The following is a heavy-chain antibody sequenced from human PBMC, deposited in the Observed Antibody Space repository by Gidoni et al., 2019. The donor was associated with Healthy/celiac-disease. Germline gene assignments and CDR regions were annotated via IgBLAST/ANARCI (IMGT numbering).Heavy chain of an antibody. CDR2: IYYSGST. CDR1: GGSISSYY. J-gene: IGHJ4*02. CDR3: ARDGGYCSGGSCYQY. Sequence: QVQLQESGPGLVKPSETLSLTCTVSGGSISSYYWSWIRQPPGKGLEWIGYIYYSGSTNYNPSLKSRVTISVDTPKNQFSLKLSSVTAADTAVYYCARDGGYCSGGSCYQYWGQGTLVTVSS. V-gene: IGHV4-59*01. D-gene: IGHD2-15*01.